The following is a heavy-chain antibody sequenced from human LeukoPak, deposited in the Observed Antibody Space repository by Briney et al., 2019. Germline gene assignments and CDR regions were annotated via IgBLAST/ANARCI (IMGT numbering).Heavy chain of an antibody. CDR2: IYYSGST. V-gene: IGHV4-59*08. Sequence: SETLSLTCTVSGGSISSYYWSWIRQPPGKGLEWIGYIYYSGSTNYNPSLKSRVTISVDTSKNQFSLKLSSVTAADTAVYYCARHENYGDYVSGDLWLDYWGQGTLVTVSS. J-gene: IGHJ4*02. D-gene: IGHD4-17*01. CDR3: ARHENYGDYVSGDLWLDY. CDR1: GGSISSYY.